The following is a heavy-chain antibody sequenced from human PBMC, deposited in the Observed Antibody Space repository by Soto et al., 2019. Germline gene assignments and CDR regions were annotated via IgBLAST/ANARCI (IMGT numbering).Heavy chain of an antibody. V-gene: IGHV3-7*03. J-gene: IGHJ4*02. CDR3: ARDRAYSRFDY. Sequence: EVQLVESGGGVVQPGGSLRLSCAVSGFRFSSAWMTWIRQAPGKGLERVAIMNEDGSERYYVDSVKGRFTISRDNAKNALFLQMNSLRVEDTAVYFCARDRAYSRFDYWGQGSLVTVSS. CDR1: GFRFSSAW. CDR2: MNEDGSER. D-gene: IGHD4-4*01.